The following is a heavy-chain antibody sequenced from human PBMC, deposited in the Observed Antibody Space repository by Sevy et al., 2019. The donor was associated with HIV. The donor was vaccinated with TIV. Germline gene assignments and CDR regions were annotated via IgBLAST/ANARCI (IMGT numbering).Heavy chain of an antibody. V-gene: IGHV1-18*01. J-gene: IGHJ3*02. CDR2: ISAYNGNT. Sequence: ASVKVSCKASGYTFTSYGISWVRQAPGQGLEWMGWISAYNGNTNYAQTLQGRVTMTTDTSTSTAYTELRSLRSDDTAVYYCASPFITMVRGVIDYDAFDIWGQGTMVTVSS. D-gene: IGHD3-10*01. CDR3: ASPFITMVRGVIDYDAFDI. CDR1: GYTFTSYG.